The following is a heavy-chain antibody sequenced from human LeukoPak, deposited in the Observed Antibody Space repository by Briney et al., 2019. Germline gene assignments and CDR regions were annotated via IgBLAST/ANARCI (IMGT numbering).Heavy chain of an antibody. V-gene: IGHV4-34*01. J-gene: IGHJ6*02. CDR3: ARVGLGYCSSTSCYAYYYYGMDV. CDR2: INHSGST. CDR1: DESFSGYF. D-gene: IGHD2-2*01. Sequence: PSETLSLTCVVYDESFSGYFWSWIRQPPGKGLEWIGEINHSGSTNYNPSLKSRVTILVDTSKNRFSLKLNSVTTADTAVYYCARVGLGYCSSTSCYAYYYYGMDVWGQGTTVTVSS.